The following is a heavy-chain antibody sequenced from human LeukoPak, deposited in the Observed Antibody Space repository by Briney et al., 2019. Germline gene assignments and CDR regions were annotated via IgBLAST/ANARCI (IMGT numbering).Heavy chain of an antibody. CDR3: AKDPHTGYSFAY. V-gene: IGHV3-23*01. J-gene: IGHJ4*02. Sequence: GGSLRLSCVFSGFTFSSYAMSWVRQAPGKGLERVSSLSGSGGSTYYADSVKGQFTISRDNSKNTLYLQMNSLRVEDTAVYYCAKDPHTGYSFAYWGQGTLVTVSS. CDR1: GFTFSSYA. CDR2: LSGSGGST. D-gene: IGHD5-18*01.